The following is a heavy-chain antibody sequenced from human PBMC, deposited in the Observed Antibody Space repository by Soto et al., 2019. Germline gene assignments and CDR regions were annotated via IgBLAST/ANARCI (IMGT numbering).Heavy chain of an antibody. J-gene: IGHJ4*02. D-gene: IGHD6-6*01. CDR2: ISTSIDAT. Sequence: GSLSLSCAASGFAFSNYAMGWVRQAPGKGLEWVSSISTSIDATYYADSVKGRFTISRDDSKNTLYLQMNSLRAEDSAVYYCAKDRTVAARNFDYWGQGTQVTVSS. CDR1: GFAFSNYA. CDR3: AKDRTVAARNFDY. V-gene: IGHV3-23*01.